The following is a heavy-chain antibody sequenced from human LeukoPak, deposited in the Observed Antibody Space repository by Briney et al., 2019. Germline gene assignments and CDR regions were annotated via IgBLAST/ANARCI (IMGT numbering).Heavy chain of an antibody. CDR3: ARGYDSSGYYGRDAFDI. CDR1: GFTFSSYS. CDR2: ISSSSSYI. J-gene: IGHJ3*02. V-gene: IGHV3-21*01. Sequence: NPGGSLRLSCAASGFTFSSYSMNWVRQAPGKGLEWVSSISSSSSYIYYADSVKGRFTISRDNAKTSLYLKMNSLRAEDTAVYYCARGYDSSGYYGRDAFDIWGQGTMVTVSS. D-gene: IGHD3-22*01.